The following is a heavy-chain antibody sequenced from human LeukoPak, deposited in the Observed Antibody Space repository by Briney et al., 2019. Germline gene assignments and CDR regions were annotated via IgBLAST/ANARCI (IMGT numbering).Heavy chain of an antibody. V-gene: IGHV5-51*01. CDR3: ARQHDYGDPFDY. D-gene: IGHD4-17*01. Sequence: DTRYSPSFQGQVTISADKSISTAYLQWSSLKASDTAMYYCARQHDYGDPFDYRGQGTLVTVSS. J-gene: IGHJ4*02. CDR2: DT.